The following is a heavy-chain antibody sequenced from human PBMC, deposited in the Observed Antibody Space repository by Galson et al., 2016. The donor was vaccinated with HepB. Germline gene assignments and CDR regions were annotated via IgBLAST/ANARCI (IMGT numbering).Heavy chain of an antibody. CDR2: ISYHGSDK. Sequence: SLRFSCAASGFAFSGSAMHWVRQAPGKGLEWVAAISYHGSDKYYADSVKGRVTISRDNSNNPLYLQMTSLSPEDTSVYYCARDKSFYYYGMDVWGQGTTVTVSS. CDR1: GFAFSGSA. V-gene: IGHV3-30-3*01. CDR3: ARDKSFYYYGMDV. J-gene: IGHJ6*02.